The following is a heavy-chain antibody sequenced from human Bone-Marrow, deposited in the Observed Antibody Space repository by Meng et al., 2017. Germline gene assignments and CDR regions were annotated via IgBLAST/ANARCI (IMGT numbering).Heavy chain of an antibody. CDR3: ARVRWDYDSSGYRRAFDI. V-gene: IGHV3-53*04. CDR2: IYSGGST. CDR1: GFTVSSNY. J-gene: IGHJ3*02. D-gene: IGHD3-22*01. Sequence: LSLTCAASGFTVSSNYMSWVRQAPGKGLEWVSVIYSGGSTYYADSVKGRFTISRHNSKNTLYLQMNSLRAEDTAVYYCARVRWDYDSSGYRRAFDIWGQGTMVTVSS.